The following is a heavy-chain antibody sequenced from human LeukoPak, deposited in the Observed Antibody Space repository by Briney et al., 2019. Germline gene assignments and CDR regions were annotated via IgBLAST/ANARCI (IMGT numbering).Heavy chain of an antibody. V-gene: IGHV4-34*01. CDR1: GGSFSGYY. CDR3: ARSVVVVPAAGAFDI. Sequence: SETLSLTCAVYGGSFSGYYWSWIRQPPGKGLEWIGEINHSGSTNYNPSLKSRVTISVDTSKNQFSLKLSSVTAADTAVYYCARSVVVVPAAGAFDIWGQGTMVTVSS. D-gene: IGHD2-2*01. CDR2: INHSGST. J-gene: IGHJ3*02.